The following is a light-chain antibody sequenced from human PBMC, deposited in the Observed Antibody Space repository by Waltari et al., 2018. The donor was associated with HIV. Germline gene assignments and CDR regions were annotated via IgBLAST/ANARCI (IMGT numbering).Light chain of an antibody. CDR2: SDN. J-gene: IGLJ1*01. Sequence: QSVLTQPPSASGTPGQRVTIPCSGGNSNTGSNTVNWYRQLPGTSPKLLIYSDNQRPSGVPDRISGSKSGTSASLAISGLQSEDEADYYCATWDDSLGTYVFGTATKVTVL. CDR1: NSNTGSNT. CDR3: ATWDDSLGTYV. V-gene: IGLV1-44*01.